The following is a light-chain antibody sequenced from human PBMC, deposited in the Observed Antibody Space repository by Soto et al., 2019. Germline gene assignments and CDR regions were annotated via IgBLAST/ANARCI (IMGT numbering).Light chain of an antibody. Sequence: DIKMTQSPSSLSASVGDRVTITCRASQGISNYLAWYQQIPGKVPKLLISAASTLQSGVTSRFSGSGSGTDFTLTISSLQPEDVATYYCQKYTNVPAFGGGTKVEIK. CDR1: QGISNY. CDR3: QKYTNVPA. CDR2: AAS. V-gene: IGKV1-27*01. J-gene: IGKJ4*01.